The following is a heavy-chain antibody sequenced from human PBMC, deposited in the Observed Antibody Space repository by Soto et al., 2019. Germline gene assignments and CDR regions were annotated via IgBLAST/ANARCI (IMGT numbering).Heavy chain of an antibody. CDR1: GFTFSSYG. D-gene: IGHD3-10*01. J-gene: IGHJ6*02. Sequence: GGSLRLSCAASGFTFSSYGMHWVRQAPGKGLEWVAVIWYDGSNKYYADSVKGRFTISRDNSENTLYLQMNSLRAEDTAVYYCAREARGVVYYYYYGMDVWGQGTTVTVSS. CDR3: AREARGVVYYYYYGMDV. V-gene: IGHV3-33*01. CDR2: IWYDGSNK.